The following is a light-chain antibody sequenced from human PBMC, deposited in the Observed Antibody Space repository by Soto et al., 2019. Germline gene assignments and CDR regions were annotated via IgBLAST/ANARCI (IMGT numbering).Light chain of an antibody. CDR3: QQYNSYPYT. Sequence: DIQMTQSPSTLSASVGDRVTITCRASQNINNWLAWYQQKPGKAPKLLIYKASSLESGVPSRFSGSGSGTEFTLTISSLQPDDFATYCCQQYNSYPYTFGQGTKPEIK. CDR1: QNINNW. V-gene: IGKV1-5*03. CDR2: KAS. J-gene: IGKJ2*01.